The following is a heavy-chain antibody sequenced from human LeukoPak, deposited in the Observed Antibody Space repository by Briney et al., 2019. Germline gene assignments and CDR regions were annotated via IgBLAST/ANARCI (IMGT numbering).Heavy chain of an antibody. V-gene: IGHV3-23*01. CDR1: GFSFSIYG. Sequence: PGRSLRLSCEASGFSFSIYGMSWVRQAPGKGLEWVSGISGSGGNTYYAEALTGRFTVSRDNSKNTLYLQMNSLRAEDTALYYCAKGGLRGGTYNDDFWGQGTLVTVSS. J-gene: IGHJ4*02. CDR2: ISGSGGNT. CDR3: AKGGLRGGTYNDDF. D-gene: IGHD3-16*01.